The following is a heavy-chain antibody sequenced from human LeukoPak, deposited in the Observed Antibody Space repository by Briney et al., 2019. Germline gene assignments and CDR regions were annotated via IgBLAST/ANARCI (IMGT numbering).Heavy chain of an antibody. J-gene: IGHJ1*01. D-gene: IGHD3-22*01. CDR1: GGSVSSYY. V-gene: IGHV4-59*02. CDR3: ARVAYYDTSGYFDVEYFPN. CDR2: IYDSGST. Sequence: SETLSLTCTVSGGSVSSYYWSWIRQPPGKGLEWIGHIYDSGSTHYNPSLTSRVTISIDTSKNQFSLKLTSVIAVDTAVYYCARVAYYDTSGYFDVEYFPNWGQGTLVTVSS.